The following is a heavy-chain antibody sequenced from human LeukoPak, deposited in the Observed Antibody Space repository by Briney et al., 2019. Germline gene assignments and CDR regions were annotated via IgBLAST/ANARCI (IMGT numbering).Heavy chain of an antibody. CDR3: ARDVARVGFFDS. CDR2: FFTSGST. V-gene: IGHV4-61*02. CDR1: GDSISSGNYY. J-gene: IGHJ4*02. Sequence: SQTLSLTCTVSGDSISSGNYYWGWIPQPAGKGLEWIGRFFTSGSTNYNPSFKSRITISVYTTKNQFSLRLNSVTAAGSAVYYCARDVARVGFFDSWGQGTLVTVSS. D-gene: IGHD1-26*01.